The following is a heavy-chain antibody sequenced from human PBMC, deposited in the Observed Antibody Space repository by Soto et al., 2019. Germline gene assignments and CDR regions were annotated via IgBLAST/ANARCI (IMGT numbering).Heavy chain of an antibody. J-gene: IGHJ6*02. CDR2: MSYTGST. CDR3: ARPDSAYFCNGMDV. V-gene: IGHV4-39*01. CDR1: GGPISSSTSY. D-gene: IGHD5-18*01. Sequence: QLQLQESGPRLVRPSETLSLTCTVSGGPISSSTSYWVWIRQPPGKGLEWIATMSYTGSTYQNSSPKCRVTIALHTAKNQFALNLSSVTAADTAVYYCARPDSAYFCNGMDVWGQGTTVSVSS.